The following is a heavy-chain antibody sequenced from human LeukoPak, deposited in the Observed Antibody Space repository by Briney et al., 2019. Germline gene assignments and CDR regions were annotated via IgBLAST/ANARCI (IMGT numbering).Heavy chain of an antibody. V-gene: IGHV1-18*01. D-gene: IGHD2-21*01. CDR2: ISAYNGNT. CDR3: ARGMFCGGDCYGDDY. Sequence: ASVKVSXKASGYTFTSYGISWVRQAPGQGLEWMGWISAYNGNTNYAQELQGRVTMTTDTSTSTAYMELRSLRSDDTAVYYCARGMFCGGDCYGDDYWGQGTLVTVSS. J-gene: IGHJ4*02. CDR1: GYTFTSYG.